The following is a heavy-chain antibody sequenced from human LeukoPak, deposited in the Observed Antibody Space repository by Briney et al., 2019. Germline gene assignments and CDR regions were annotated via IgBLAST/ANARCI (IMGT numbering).Heavy chain of an antibody. D-gene: IGHD6-13*01. J-gene: IGHJ6*03. Sequence: ASVKVSCKASGYTFTGYYMHWVRQAPGQGLEWMGWINPNSGGTNYAQKFQGRVTMTRDTSISTAYMELSRLRSDDTAVYYCARGVKAAADSFNDYYYMDVWGKGTTVTVSS. CDR1: GYTFTGYY. CDR2: INPNSGGT. CDR3: ARGVKAAADSFNDYYYMDV. V-gene: IGHV1-2*02.